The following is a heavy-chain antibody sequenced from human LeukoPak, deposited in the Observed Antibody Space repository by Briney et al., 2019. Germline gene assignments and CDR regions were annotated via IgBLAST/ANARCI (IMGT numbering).Heavy chain of an antibody. J-gene: IGHJ4*02. CDR3: ARGAWKRPFDY. V-gene: IGHV3-21*01. Sequence: GGSVRLSCAASGFTISSYSMNWVRQAPGKGLEWVSSISSSSSYIYYADSVKGRFTISRDNAKNSLYLQMNSLRAEDTAVYYCARGAWKRPFDYWGQGTLVTVSS. D-gene: IGHD1-1*01. CDR1: GFTISSYS. CDR2: ISSSSSYI.